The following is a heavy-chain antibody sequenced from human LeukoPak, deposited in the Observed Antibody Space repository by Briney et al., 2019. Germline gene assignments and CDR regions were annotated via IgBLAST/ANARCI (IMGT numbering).Heavy chain of an antibody. Sequence: GGSLRLSCAASGFTFSSYAMSWVRQAPGKGLEWVSPISGSGGSTYYADSVKGRFTISRDNSKNTLYLQMNSLRAEDTAVYYCATRRGYSYGYSKNTRDYWGQGTLVTVSS. V-gene: IGHV3-23*01. J-gene: IGHJ4*02. CDR2: ISGSGGST. CDR3: ATRRGYSYGYSKNTRDY. D-gene: IGHD5-18*01. CDR1: GFTFSSYA.